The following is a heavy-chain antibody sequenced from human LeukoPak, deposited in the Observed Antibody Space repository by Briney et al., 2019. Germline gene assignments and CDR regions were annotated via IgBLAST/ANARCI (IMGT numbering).Heavy chain of an antibody. V-gene: IGHV4-61*02. Sequence: SETLSLTCTVSGGSISSGSYYWSWIRQPAGKGLEWIGRIYTSGSTNYNPSLKSRVTISVDTSKNQFSLKLSSVTAADTAVYYCARGHSYGYYYYMDVWGKGTTVPISS. D-gene: IGHD5-18*01. J-gene: IGHJ6*03. CDR2: IYTSGST. CDR3: ARGHSYGYYYYMDV. CDR1: GGSISSGSYY.